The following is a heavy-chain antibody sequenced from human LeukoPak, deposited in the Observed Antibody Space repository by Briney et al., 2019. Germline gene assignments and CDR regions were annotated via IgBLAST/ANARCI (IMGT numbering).Heavy chain of an antibody. CDR3: AKENHGIVGATTLIDH. J-gene: IGHJ4*02. Sequence: SGGSLRLSCAASGFTFSSYAMSWVRQAPGKGLEWVSVISASGGNTYYADSVKGRFTISRDNSKNTLYLQMNSLRAEDTAVYYCAKENHGIVGATTLIDHWGQGTLVTVSS. V-gene: IGHV3-23*01. CDR2: ISASGGNT. CDR1: GFTFSSYA. D-gene: IGHD1-26*01.